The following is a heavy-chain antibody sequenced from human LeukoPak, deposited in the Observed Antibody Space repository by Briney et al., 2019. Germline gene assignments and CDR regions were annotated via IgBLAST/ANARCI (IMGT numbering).Heavy chain of an antibody. V-gene: IGHV4-30-4*01. CDR2: IYYSGST. J-gene: IGHJ3*02. CDR1: GGSISSGDYY. CDR3: AREGYCSSTSCYVSVDAFDI. Sequence: PSETLSLTCAVSGGSISSGDYYWSWIRQPPGKGLEWLGYIYYSGSTYYNPSLKSRVTISVDTSKNQFSLKLSSVTAADTAVYYCAREGYCSSTSCYVSVDAFDIWGQGTMVTVSS. D-gene: IGHD2-2*01.